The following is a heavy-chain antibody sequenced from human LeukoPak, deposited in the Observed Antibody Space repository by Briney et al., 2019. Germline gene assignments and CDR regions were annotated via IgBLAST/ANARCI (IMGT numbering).Heavy chain of an antibody. V-gene: IGHV4-4*02. CDR1: GGSISSSNW. CDR2: IYHSGST. CDR3: ASQLWFGELTLED. J-gene: IGHJ4*02. Sequence: SGTLTLTCAVSGGSISSSNWWSWVRQPPGKGLEWIGEIYHSGSTNYNPFLKSRVTISVDKSKNQFSLKLSSVTAADTAVYYCASQLWFGELTLEDWGQGTLVTVSS. D-gene: IGHD3-10*01.